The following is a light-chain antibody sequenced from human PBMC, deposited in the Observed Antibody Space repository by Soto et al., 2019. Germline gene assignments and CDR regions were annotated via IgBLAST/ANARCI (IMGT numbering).Light chain of an antibody. V-gene: IGLV2-14*03. CDR3: TSYSSGSTHVI. CDR1: SSDIGDYDY. CDR2: DVN. J-gene: IGLJ2*01. Sequence: QSALTQPASVSGSPGQSITLSCTGTSSDIGDYDYVSWYQQHPGKAPKLIIYDVNNRPSGVSDRFSGSKSGNTASLTISGLQAEDEADYYCTSYSSGSTHVIFGGGTKLTVL.